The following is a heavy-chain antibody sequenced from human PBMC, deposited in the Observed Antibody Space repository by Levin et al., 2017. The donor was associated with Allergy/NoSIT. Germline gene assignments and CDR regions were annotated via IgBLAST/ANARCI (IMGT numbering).Heavy chain of an antibody. Sequence: PGESLKISCAASGFTFSSFDMHWVRQTTGKGLEWVSSIVTAGDTYYPGSVKGRFTISRENAKNSLYLQMNSLRAGDTAVYYCARVGHSYSYGLYGMDVWGQGTTVTVSS. D-gene: IGHD5-18*01. CDR1: GFTFSSFD. CDR2: IVTAGDT. J-gene: IGHJ6*02. V-gene: IGHV3-13*01. CDR3: ARVGHSYSYGLYGMDV.